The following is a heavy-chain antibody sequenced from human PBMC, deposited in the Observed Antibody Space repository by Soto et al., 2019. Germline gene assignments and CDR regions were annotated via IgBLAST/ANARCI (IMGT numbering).Heavy chain of an antibody. V-gene: IGHV4-31*03. J-gene: IGHJ3*02. CDR1: GGSISSGDYY. CDR3: AMGSYGAFDI. D-gene: IGHD3-16*01. CDR2: IYYSGST. Sequence: PSETLSLTCTVSGGSISSGDYYLSWIRQHPGKGLEWIGYIYYSGSTYYNPSLRSRVTISVDTSKNQFSLKLSSVTAADTAVYYCAMGSYGAFDIWGQGTMVTVSS.